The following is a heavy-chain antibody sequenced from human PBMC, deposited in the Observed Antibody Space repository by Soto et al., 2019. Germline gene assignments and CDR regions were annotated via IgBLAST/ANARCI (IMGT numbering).Heavy chain of an antibody. CDR2: INPSGGST. V-gene: IGHV1-46*03. CDR3: AIIILERGWFDP. J-gene: IGHJ5*02. CDR1: GYTFTSYY. Sequence: ASVKVSCKASGYTFTSYYMHWVRQAPGQGLEWMGIINPSGGSTSYAQKFQGRVTMTRDTSTSTVYMELSSLRSEDTAVYYCAIIILERGWFDPWGQGTLVTVSS.